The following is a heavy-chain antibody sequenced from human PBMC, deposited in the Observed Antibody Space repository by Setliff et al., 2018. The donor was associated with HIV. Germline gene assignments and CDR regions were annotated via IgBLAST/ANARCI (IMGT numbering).Heavy chain of an antibody. CDR2: IHTSGRT. CDR1: SESIVSYY. CDR3: SRAAYDAVDWLDP. Sequence: PSETLSLTCAVSSESIVSYYWNWIRQPPGRGLEWIGYIHTSGRTKYNPSLMSRLTILVDTSKKQFSLRLTSVTAADTAVYYCSRAAYDAVDWLDPWGQGTLVTVSS. J-gene: IGHJ5*02. V-gene: IGHV4-4*08. D-gene: IGHD1-1*01.